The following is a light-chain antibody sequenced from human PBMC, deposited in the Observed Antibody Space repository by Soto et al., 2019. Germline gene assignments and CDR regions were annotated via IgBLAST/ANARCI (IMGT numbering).Light chain of an antibody. V-gene: IGKV1-5*01. J-gene: IGKJ4*01. CDR1: QSISSW. Sequence: QIAQSPSTLSASVGDSVTLTCRASQSISSWLAWYQQKPGKAPKLLIYDASSLESGVPSRFSGSGSGTEFTLTISSLQPDDFATYYCQQYNSYSFGGGTKVDIK. CDR2: DAS. CDR3: QQYNSYS.